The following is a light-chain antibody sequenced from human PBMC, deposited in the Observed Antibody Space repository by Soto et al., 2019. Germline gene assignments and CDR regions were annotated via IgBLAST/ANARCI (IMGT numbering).Light chain of an antibody. CDR3: QQYGSSPRT. J-gene: IGKJ1*01. CDR1: QSVSTS. V-gene: IGKV3-11*01. Sequence: IVLTQSPVTLALSPGERAVLSCRASQSVSTSLAWYQHKPGQAPRLFIYDASKRAPGIPARFSGSGSGTDFTLTISGLEPEDFAVYYCQQYGSSPRTFGQGTKVDIK. CDR2: DAS.